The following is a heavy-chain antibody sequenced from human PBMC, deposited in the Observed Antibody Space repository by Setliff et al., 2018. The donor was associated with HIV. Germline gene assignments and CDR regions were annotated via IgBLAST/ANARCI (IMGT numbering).Heavy chain of an antibody. Sequence: PSETLSLTCTLSGDSISSYYGSWIRQTAGKGLEWIGRIYTSGTTNYNPSLKRRVTMSVDTSKNQFSLKLSSVTAADTAVYYCARNFWNGPPDYYYYGLDVWGQGTTVTVSS. CDR2: IYTSGTT. V-gene: IGHV4-4*07. D-gene: IGHD3-3*01. CDR3: ARNFWNGPPDYYYYGLDV. CDR1: GDSISSYY. J-gene: IGHJ6*02.